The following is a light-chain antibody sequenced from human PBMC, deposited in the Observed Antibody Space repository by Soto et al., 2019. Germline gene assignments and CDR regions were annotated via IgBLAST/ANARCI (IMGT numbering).Light chain of an antibody. CDR1: QGISSY. CDR2: AAS. V-gene: IGKV1-8*01. J-gene: IGKJ2*01. CDR3: LQDYIYPYT. Sequence: AIRMTQSPSSLSASTGDRVTITCRASQGISSYLAWYQQKPGKAPKLLIYAASTLQSGVPSRFSGSGSGTDFTLTISCLQSEDFATYYCLQDYIYPYTFGQGTKVDIK.